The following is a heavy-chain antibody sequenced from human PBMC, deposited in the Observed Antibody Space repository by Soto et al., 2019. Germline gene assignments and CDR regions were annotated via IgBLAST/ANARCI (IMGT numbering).Heavy chain of an antibody. J-gene: IGHJ4*02. Sequence: QVQLQESGPGLVKPSQTLSLTCTVSGGSISSGGYYWSWIRQHPGKGLEWIGYIYYSGRTYYNPSLTSRVTLSVATSNNQFSLKLSSVTAPDTAVYYCATYGSGSYTPTTFHYWGQGTLVTVSS. CDR1: GGSISSGGYY. CDR3: ATYGSGSYTPTTFHY. V-gene: IGHV4-31*03. CDR2: IYYSGRT. D-gene: IGHD3-10*01.